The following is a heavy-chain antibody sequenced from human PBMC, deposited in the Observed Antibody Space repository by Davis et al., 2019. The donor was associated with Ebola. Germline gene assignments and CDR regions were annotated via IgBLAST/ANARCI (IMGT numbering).Heavy chain of an antibody. CDR2: ISSSSSYI. CDR1: GFTFSSYS. J-gene: IGHJ2*01. CDR3: ARERITIFGVVINWYFDL. D-gene: IGHD3-3*01. Sequence: GESLKISCAASGFTFSSYSMNWVRQAPGKGLEWVSSISSSSSYIYYADSVKGRFTISRDNAKNSLYLQMNSLRAEDTAVYYCARERITIFGVVINWYFDLWGRGTLVTVSS. V-gene: IGHV3-21*04.